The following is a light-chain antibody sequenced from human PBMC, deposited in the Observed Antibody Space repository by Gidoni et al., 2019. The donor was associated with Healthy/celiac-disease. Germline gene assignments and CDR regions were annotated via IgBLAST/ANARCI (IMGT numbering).Light chain of an antibody. V-gene: IGLV5-45*02. J-gene: IGLJ3*02. CDR3: MIWRSSAWV. Sequence: TCTLRSGINVGTYRIYWYQQKPGSPPQYLLRYKSDSDKQQGSGVPSRFSGSKDASANAGILLISGLQSEDEADYYCMIWRSSAWVFGGGTKLTVL. CDR1: SGINVGTYR. CDR2: YKSDSDK.